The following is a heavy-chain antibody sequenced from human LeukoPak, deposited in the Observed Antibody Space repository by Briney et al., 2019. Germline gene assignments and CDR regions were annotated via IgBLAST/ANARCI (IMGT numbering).Heavy chain of an antibody. CDR3: AKFLGHCWSYMDV. CDR1: GYSFTSYW. V-gene: IGHV5-51*01. D-gene: IGHD2-21*02. CDR2: IYPGDSDT. J-gene: IGHJ6*03. Sequence: GESLKISRKASGYSFTSYWIGRVRQMPGKGLEWMGIIYPGDSDTRYSPSFQGQVTISADKSISTAYLQWSSLKASDTAMYYCAKFLGHCWSYMDVWGKGTTVTVSS.